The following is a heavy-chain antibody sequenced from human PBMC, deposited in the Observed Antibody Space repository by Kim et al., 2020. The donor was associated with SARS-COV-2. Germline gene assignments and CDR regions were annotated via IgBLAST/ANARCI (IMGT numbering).Heavy chain of an antibody. J-gene: IGHJ4*02. CDR3: ARGEGWLVRGQAIDY. CDR1: GYTFTGYY. Sequence: ASVKVSCKASGYTFTGYYMHWVRQAPGQGLEWMGWINPNSGGTNYAQKFQGRVTMTRDTSISTAYMELSRLRSDDTAVYYCARGEGWLVRGQAIDYWGQGTLVTVSS. CDR2: INPNSGGT. V-gene: IGHV1-2*02. D-gene: IGHD6-19*01.